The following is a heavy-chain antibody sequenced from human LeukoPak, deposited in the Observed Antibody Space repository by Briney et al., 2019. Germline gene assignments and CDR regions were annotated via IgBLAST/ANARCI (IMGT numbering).Heavy chain of an antibody. D-gene: IGHD1-26*01. V-gene: IGHV1-2*06. CDR2: ISTSSGGT. J-gene: IGHJ4*02. Sequence: ASVRVSCKTSGYTFIDHDMHWVRQAPGQGLEWVGRISTSSGGTTYSQNFQGRVTMTRDTSISTGYMELSRLKSDDTAVCYCTRDHFGSYLAWGQGTLVTVSS. CDR1: GYTFIDHD. CDR3: TRDHFGSYLA.